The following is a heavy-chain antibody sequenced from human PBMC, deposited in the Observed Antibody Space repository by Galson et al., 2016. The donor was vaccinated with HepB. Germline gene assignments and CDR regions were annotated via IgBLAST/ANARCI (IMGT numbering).Heavy chain of an antibody. Sequence: SVKVSCKASGYTFTSYGIGWVRQAPGQGLEWMGWISAYNVYTHYAQILQGRVTMTTDTSTSTAYMELRSLRSDDTAVYYCARDWGVLWYGERGDYWGQGTLVRVSS. CDR2: ISAYNVYT. J-gene: IGHJ4*02. CDR3: ARDWGVLWYGERGDY. V-gene: IGHV1-18*01. D-gene: IGHD3-10*01. CDR1: GYTFTSYG.